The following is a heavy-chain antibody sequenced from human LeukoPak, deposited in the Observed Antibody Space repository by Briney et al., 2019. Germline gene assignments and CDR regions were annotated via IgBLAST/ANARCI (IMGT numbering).Heavy chain of an antibody. D-gene: IGHD2-2*01. V-gene: IGHV4-39*07. J-gene: IGHJ3*02. CDR3: AREIGYCSSTSCYDAFDI. CDR1: GGSISSSSYY. CDR2: IYYSGST. Sequence: PSETLSLTCTVSGGSISSSSYYWGWIRQPPGKGLEWIGNIYYSGSTYYNPALKSRVTISVDTSKNQFSLKLSSVTAADTAVYYCAREIGYCSSTSCYDAFDIWGQGTMVTVSS.